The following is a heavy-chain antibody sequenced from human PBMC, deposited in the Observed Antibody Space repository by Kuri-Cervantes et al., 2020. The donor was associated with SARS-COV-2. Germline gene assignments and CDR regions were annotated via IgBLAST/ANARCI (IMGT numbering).Heavy chain of an antibody. CDR3: AKALASTNYYFDY. CDR1: GYTFTGYY. J-gene: IGHJ4*02. D-gene: IGHD5-12*01. Sequence: ASVKVSCKASGYTFTGYYMHWVRQAPGQGLEWMGGINPNSGGTNYAQKFQGWVTMTRDTSISTAYMELSRLRSDDTAVYYCAKALASTNYYFDYWGQGTLVTVSS. V-gene: IGHV1-2*04. CDR2: INPNSGGT.